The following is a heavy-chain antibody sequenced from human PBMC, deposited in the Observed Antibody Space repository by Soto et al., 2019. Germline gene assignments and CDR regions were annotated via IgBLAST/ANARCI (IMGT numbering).Heavy chain of an antibody. CDR2: IIPLTETP. CDR3: AIGTRHSWTCDF. Sequence: QVQVVQSGAEVKKPGSSVKVSCKASGGTFSNDAISWVRQAPGHGLEWVGGIIPLTETPVYAQTVQGRLTITADEITSAAYMELSSLRSDDTAVYYFAIGTRHSWTCDFWGQGTLVTVSS. J-gene: IGHJ4*02. D-gene: IGHD6-13*01. CDR1: GGTFSNDA. V-gene: IGHV1-69*01.